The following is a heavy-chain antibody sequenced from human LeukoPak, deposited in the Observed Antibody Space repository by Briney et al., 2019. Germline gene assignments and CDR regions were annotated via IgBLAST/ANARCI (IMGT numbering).Heavy chain of an antibody. Sequence: GGSLRLSCAASGFTFSSYAMSWVRQAPGKGLEWVSAISGSGGSTYYADSVKGRFTISRDNSKNTLYLQMNSLRAEDTAVYYCAKDLYSLWFGELLSWGQGTLVTVSS. CDR3: AKDLYSLWFGELLS. CDR2: ISGSGGST. J-gene: IGHJ4*02. V-gene: IGHV3-23*01. CDR1: GFTFSSYA. D-gene: IGHD3-10*01.